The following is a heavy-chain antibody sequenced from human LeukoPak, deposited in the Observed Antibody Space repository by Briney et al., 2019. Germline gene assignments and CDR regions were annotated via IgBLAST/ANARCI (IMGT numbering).Heavy chain of an antibody. J-gene: IGHJ4*02. Sequence: GGSLRLSCAASGFTFSSYAMSWFRQAPGKGLEWVSAISGPGGSWDYADSVKGRFTISRDNSKNTLFLQMNSLRAEDTAIYYCAKQVGLVSAPLYYFDVWGQGTLVTVSS. V-gene: IGHV3-23*01. CDR1: GFTFSSYA. D-gene: IGHD5/OR15-5a*01. CDR3: AKQVGLVSAPLYYFDV. CDR2: ISGPGGSW.